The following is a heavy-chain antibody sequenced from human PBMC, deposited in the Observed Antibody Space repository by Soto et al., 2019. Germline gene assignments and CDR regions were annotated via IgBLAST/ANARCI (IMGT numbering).Heavy chain of an antibody. V-gene: IGHV4-31*03. CDR2: IYYSGST. CDR3: ARVGYSSQERVDWFDP. CDR1: GGSISSGGYY. D-gene: IGHD6-13*01. J-gene: IGHJ5*02. Sequence: SETLSLTCTVSGGSISSGGYYWSWIRQHPGKGLEWIGYIYYSGSTYYNPSLKSRVTISVDTSKNQFSLKLSSVTAADTAVYYCARVGYSSQERVDWFDPWGQGTLVTVSS.